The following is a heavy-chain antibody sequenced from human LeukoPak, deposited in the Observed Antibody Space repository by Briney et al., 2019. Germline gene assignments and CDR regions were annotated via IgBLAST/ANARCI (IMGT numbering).Heavy chain of an antibody. CDR1: GFSFSSYA. J-gene: IGHJ3*02. CDR3: AKEEGVQGGNTFDM. Sequence: PRRSLRPACAASGFSFSSYAMHWVRQAPGKGLEWVSGISGSGGTTYYADSVKGRFTVSRDKSRKTLYLQMNSLRVEDTAVYYCAKEEGVQGGNTFDMWGQGTLVTVSS. V-gene: IGHV3-23*01. CDR2: ISGSGGTT. D-gene: IGHD1-1*01.